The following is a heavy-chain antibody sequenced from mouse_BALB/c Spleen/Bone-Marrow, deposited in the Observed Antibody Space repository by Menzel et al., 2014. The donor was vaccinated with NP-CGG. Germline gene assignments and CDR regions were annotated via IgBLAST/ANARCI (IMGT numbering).Heavy chain of an antibody. J-gene: IGHJ1*01. D-gene: IGHD2-12*01. Sequence: EVQLVESGGGLVQPGGSLRLSCATSGFTFTDYYMSWVRQPPGKALEWLGFIRNKANGYTTEYSASVKGRFTISRDNSQSILYLQMNTLRAEDSATYYCARDRNNDTNWYFDVWGAGTTVTVSS. CDR3: ARDRNNDTNWYFDV. V-gene: IGHV7-3*02. CDR2: IRNKANGYTT. CDR1: GFTFTDYY.